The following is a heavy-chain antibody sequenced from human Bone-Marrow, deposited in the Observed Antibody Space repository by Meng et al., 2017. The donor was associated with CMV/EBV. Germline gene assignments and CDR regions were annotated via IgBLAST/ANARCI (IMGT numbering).Heavy chain of an antibody. CDR3: ARGKFLEWFNIPHFDY. CDR1: GFTFSSYA. V-gene: IGHV3-30-3*01. J-gene: IGHJ4*02. CDR2: ISYDGSNK. Sequence: GGSLRLPCAASGFTFSSYAMHWVRQAPGKGLEWVAVISYDGSNKYYADSVKGRFTISRDNSKNPLYLQMNSLRAEDTAVYYCARGKFLEWFNIPHFDYWGQGTLVTVSS. D-gene: IGHD3-3*01.